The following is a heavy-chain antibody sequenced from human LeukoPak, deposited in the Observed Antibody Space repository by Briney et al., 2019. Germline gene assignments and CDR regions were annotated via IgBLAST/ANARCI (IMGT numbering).Heavy chain of an antibody. D-gene: IGHD2-2*01. CDR3: AKDPRDPSEYYFDY. CDR2: ISGSGGST. V-gene: IGHV3-23*01. CDR1: GFTFSSYA. J-gene: IGHJ4*02. Sequence: PGGSLRPSCAASGFTFSSYAMSWVRQAPGKGLEWVSAISGSGGSTYYADSVKGRFTISRDNSKNTLYLQMNSLRAEDTAVYYCAKDPRDPSEYYFDYWGQGTLVTVSS.